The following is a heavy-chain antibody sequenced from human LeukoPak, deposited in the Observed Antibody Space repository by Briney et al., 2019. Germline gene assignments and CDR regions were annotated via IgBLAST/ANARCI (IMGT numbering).Heavy chain of an antibody. CDR2: IKQDGGEK. V-gene: IGHV3-7*01. CDR1: GFTFSTYW. Sequence: GGSLRLSCAASGFTFSTYWMTWVRQVPGKGLEWVANIKQDGGEKYYVASVKGRFTISRGNAEDSVSLQMNSLRAEDTAVYYCVRAMDVWGQGTTVTVSS. CDR3: VRAMDV. J-gene: IGHJ6*02.